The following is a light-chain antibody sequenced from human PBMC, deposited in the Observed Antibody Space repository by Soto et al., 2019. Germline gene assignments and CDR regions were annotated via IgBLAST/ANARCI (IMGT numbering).Light chain of an antibody. CDR3: QQYSFYAT. CDR1: QTISSW. Sequence: DIQMTQSPSTLSASVGDRVTITCRASQTISSWLDWYQQKPGKAPKLLIYKASTLESGVPSRFSGSGSGTDFTLTVTSLQPEDFATYYCQQYSFYATFGQGTKVEI. V-gene: IGKV1-5*03. CDR2: KAS. J-gene: IGKJ1*01.